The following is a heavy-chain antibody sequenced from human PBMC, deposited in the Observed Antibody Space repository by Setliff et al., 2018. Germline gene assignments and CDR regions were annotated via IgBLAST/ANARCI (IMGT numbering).Heavy chain of an antibody. J-gene: IGHJ6*03. V-gene: IGHV2-70*11. D-gene: IGHD1-26*01. Sequence: SGPTLVNPTQTLTLTCTFSGFSLSTSGMCVSWIRQPPGKALEWLARIHWDDDKYYSTSLKTRLTISKDTSKNQVVLTMTNMDSVDTATYYCARTVRSGSYHYYYMDVWGKGTTVTVSS. CDR3: ARTVRSGSYHYYYMDV. CDR1: GFSLSTSGMC. CDR2: IHWDDDK.